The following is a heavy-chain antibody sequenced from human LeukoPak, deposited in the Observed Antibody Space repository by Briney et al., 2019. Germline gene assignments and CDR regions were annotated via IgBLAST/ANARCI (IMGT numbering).Heavy chain of an antibody. CDR3: AREGGKQQLIHYFDY. V-gene: IGHV3-33*01. Sequence: GGSLRLSCAASGFTFSSYGMHWVRQAPGQGLEWVAVIWYDGSNKYYADSVKGRFTISRDNSKNTLYLQMNSLRAEDTAVYYCAREGGKQQLIHYFDYWGQGTLVTVSS. D-gene: IGHD6-13*01. J-gene: IGHJ4*02. CDR1: GFTFSSYG. CDR2: IWYDGSNK.